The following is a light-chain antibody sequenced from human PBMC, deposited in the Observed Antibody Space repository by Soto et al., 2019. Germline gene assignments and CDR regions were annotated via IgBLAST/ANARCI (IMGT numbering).Light chain of an antibody. CDR1: SSDVGGYNS. J-gene: IGLJ3*02. Sequence: QPVLTQPPSASGSPGQSVTISCTGTSSDVGGYNSVSWYQQHPGRAPKLLIFEVNKRPSGVPDRFSASKSDNTASLTVSGLQAEAEANSYCTSYAGSRNLVFGGGTKLTGL. V-gene: IGLV2-8*01. CDR3: TSYAGSRNLV. CDR2: EVN.